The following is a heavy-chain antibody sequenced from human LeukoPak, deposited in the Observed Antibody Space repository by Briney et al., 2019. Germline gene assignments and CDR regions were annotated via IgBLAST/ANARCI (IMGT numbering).Heavy chain of an antibody. J-gene: IGHJ6*02. CDR3: ATRSSTHYYGMDV. V-gene: IGHV4-30-4*01. Sequence: SETLSLTCTVSGGSIRSGDYYWSWIRQPPGKGLEWIGYIYYSGSTYYNPSLKSRVTISVDTSKNQFSLKLSSVTAADTAVYYCATRSSTHYYGMDVWGQGTTVTVSS. D-gene: IGHD2-2*01. CDR2: IYYSGST. CDR1: GGSIRSGDYY.